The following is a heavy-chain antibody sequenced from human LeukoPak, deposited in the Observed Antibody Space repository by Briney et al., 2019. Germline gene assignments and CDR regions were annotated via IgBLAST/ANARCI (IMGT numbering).Heavy chain of an antibody. V-gene: IGHV3-23*01. CDR1: GFTFSSYA. J-gene: IGHJ3*02. D-gene: IGHD3-22*01. CDR3: AKTLYGSGYSDAFDI. CDR2: ISGSGGST. Sequence: GGSLRLSCAASGFTFSSYAMSWVRQAPGKGLEWVSAISGSGGSTYYADSVKGRFTISRDNSKNTLYLQMNSLRAEDTAVYYCAKTLYGSGYSDAFDIWAKGQWSPSLQ.